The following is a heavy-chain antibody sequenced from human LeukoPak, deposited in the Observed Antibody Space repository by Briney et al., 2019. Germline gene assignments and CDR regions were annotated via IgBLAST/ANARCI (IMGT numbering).Heavy chain of an antibody. D-gene: IGHD6-6*01. CDR2: ISSSGNNT. CDR3: ARDPNWQLVVIDY. CDR1: GFTFNSYA. J-gene: IGHJ4*02. Sequence: GGSLRLSCAASGFTFNSYAMNWVRQAPGKGLEWVSTISSSGNNTYYADSVKGRFTISRDNSKNTLYLQMNSLRAEDTAVYYCARDPNWQLVVIDYWGQGTLVTVSS. V-gene: IGHV3-23*01.